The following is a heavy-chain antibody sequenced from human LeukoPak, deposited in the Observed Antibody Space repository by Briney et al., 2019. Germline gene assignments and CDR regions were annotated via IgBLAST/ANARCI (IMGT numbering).Heavy chain of an antibody. V-gene: IGHV3-43*01. CDR1: GFTFDDYT. Sequence: GGSLRLSCAASGFTFDDYTMHWVRHAPGKGLEWVSLISWDGGSTYYADSVKGRFTISRDNSKNSLYLQMNSLRTEDTALYYCAKSKTAVTTGYLDYWGQGTLVTVSS. CDR3: AKSKTAVTTGYLDY. CDR2: ISWDGGST. D-gene: IGHD4-17*01. J-gene: IGHJ4*02.